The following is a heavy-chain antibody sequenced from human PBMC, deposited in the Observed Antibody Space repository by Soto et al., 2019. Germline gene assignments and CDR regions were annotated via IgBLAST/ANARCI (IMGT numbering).Heavy chain of an antibody. J-gene: IGHJ3*01. CDR2: IGGTDGDSDGVP. CDR1: GFILNNYA. CDR3: VKRGRNWGAFDF. D-gene: IGHD7-27*01. Sequence: VQLLESGGDLVQPGGSLRLSCVASGFILNNYAMSWVRQAPGKGLEWVSTIGGTDGDSDGVPWYEDTVKGRFSISRYSSANTLFLHMGNLRAEDSALYYCVKRGRNWGAFDFWGQGTTVVVPS. V-gene: IGHV3-23*01.